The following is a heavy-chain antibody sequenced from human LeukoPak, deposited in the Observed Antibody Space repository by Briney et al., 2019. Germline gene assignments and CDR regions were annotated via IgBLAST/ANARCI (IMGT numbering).Heavy chain of an antibody. CDR3: ARAAGHYFDY. CDR2: TTSTSSDV. Sequence: GGSLRLSCVGTGFTFKSYSMNWVRQAPGKGLEWVSFTTSTSSDVPYADSVKGRFTVSRDNARNSLYLQMNSLRAEDTAVYYCARAAGHYFDYWGQGSLVTVSS. J-gene: IGHJ4*02. CDR1: GFTFKSYS. V-gene: IGHV3-21*05. D-gene: IGHD3-10*01.